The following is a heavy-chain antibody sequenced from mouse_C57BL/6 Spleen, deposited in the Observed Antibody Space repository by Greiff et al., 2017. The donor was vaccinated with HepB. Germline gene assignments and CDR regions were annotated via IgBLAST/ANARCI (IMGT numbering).Heavy chain of an antibody. CDR3: ARLYDGYSLYAMDY. D-gene: IGHD2-3*01. J-gene: IGHJ4*01. CDR1: GYTFTSYW. V-gene: IGHV1-50*01. Sequence: QVQLQQPGAELVKPGASVKLSCKASGYTFTSYWMQWVNQRPGQGLEWIGEIDPSDSYTNYNQKFKGKATLTVDTSSSTAYMQLSSLTSEDSAVYYCARLYDGYSLYAMDYWGQGTSVTVSS. CDR2: IDPSDSYT.